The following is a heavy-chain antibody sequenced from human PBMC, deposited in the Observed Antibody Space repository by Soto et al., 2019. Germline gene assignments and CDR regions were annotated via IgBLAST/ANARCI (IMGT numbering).Heavy chain of an antibody. D-gene: IGHD1-1*01. Sequence: QVHLVQSGAEVKKPGASVKVSCKASGYTFTSYGITWVRQAPGQGLEWMGWISAHNGNTDYAQKLQGRVIVTRDTSTSTAYMERRSLRSDGTAVYYCARGRYGDYWGQGALVTVSS. CDR1: GYTFTSYG. J-gene: IGHJ4*02. CDR2: ISAHNGNT. V-gene: IGHV1-18*01. CDR3: ARGRYGDY.